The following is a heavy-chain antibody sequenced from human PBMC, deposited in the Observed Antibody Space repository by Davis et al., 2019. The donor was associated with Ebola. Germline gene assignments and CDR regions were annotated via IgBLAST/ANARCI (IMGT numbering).Heavy chain of an antibody. CDR2: ISDSDVRT. V-gene: IGHV3-23*01. J-gene: IGHJ6*03. CDR3: ARGTHYYYYMDV. CDR1: GFTFSNYA. D-gene: IGHD1-1*01. Sequence: GESLKISCAASGFTFSNYAMSWVRQAPGKGLEWVSVISDSDVRTYYAESVKGRFTISRDNAKNSLYLQMNSLRAEDTALYYCARGTHYYYYMDVWGKGTTVTVSS.